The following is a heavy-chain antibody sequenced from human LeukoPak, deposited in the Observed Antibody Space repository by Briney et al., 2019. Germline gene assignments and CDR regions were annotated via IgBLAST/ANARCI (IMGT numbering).Heavy chain of an antibody. D-gene: IGHD3-10*01. V-gene: IGHV1-46*01. CDR3: ARGPRITVTRGGQWYCYMDV. CDR1: GYTFTNYY. CDR2: INPSGGST. J-gene: IGHJ6*03. Sequence: ASVKVSCKASGYTFTNYYIHWVRQAPGQGLEWMGLINPSGGSTNYAQKFQGRVTVTRDTSMSTVYMELSSLRSEDTAVYYCARGPRITVTRGGQWYCYMDVWGKGTTVTISS.